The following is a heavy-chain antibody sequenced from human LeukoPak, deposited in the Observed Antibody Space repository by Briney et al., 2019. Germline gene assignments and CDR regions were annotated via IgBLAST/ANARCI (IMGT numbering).Heavy chain of an antibody. CDR3: ARASNYYGSGSPFDY. J-gene: IGHJ4*02. CDR2: ISYDGSNK. V-gene: IGHV3-30-3*01. Sequence: GGSLRLSCAASGFTFSSYAMRWVRQAPGKGVGRGAGISYDGSNKYYDDSVKGRFTISRDNSKNTLYLQMNSLRAEDTAVYYCARASNYYGSGSPFDYWGQGTLVTVSS. D-gene: IGHD3-10*01. CDR1: GFTFSSYA.